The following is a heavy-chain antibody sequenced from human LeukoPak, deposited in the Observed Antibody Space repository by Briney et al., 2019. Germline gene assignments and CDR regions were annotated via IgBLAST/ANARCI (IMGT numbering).Heavy chain of an antibody. D-gene: IGHD6-19*01. CDR1: GGSISSSSYY. Sequence: SETLSLTCTVSGGSISSSSYYWGWIRQPPGKGLEWIGSIYYSGSTYYNPTLKSRVTISVDTSKNQFSLKLSSVTAADTAVYYCARHSGVLAYSSGWYYFDYWGQGTLVTVSS. CDR3: ARHSGVLAYSSGWYYFDY. CDR2: IYYSGST. V-gene: IGHV4-39*01. J-gene: IGHJ4*02.